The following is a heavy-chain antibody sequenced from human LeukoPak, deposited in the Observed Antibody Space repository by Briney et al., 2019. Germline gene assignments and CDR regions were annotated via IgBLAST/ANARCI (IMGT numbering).Heavy chain of an antibody. CDR2: IYYSGGT. D-gene: IGHD5-18*01. Sequence: RTSETLSLTCTVSGGSFSSYYWSWIRQPPGKGLEWIGSIYYSGGTDYNPSLKSRVTISVDTSKNQFSLKLSSVTAADTAVYYCARGRIARLPYFDYWGQGTLVTVSS. J-gene: IGHJ4*02. CDR3: ARGRIARLPYFDY. CDR1: GGSFSSYY. V-gene: IGHV4-59*01.